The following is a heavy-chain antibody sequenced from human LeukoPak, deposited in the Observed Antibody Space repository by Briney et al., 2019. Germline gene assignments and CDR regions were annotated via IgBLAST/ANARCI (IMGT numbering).Heavy chain of an antibody. D-gene: IGHD3-22*01. CDR3: ARDYYDSSGHRNWFDP. J-gene: IGHJ5*02. V-gene: IGHV4-4*07. Sequence: PSETLSLTCTVSGGSISSYYWSWIRQPAGKGLEWIGRIYTSGSTNYNPSLKSRVTMSVDTSKNQFSLKLSSVTAADTAVYYCARDYYDSSGHRNWFDPWGQGTLVTVSS. CDR2: IYTSGST. CDR1: GGSISSYY.